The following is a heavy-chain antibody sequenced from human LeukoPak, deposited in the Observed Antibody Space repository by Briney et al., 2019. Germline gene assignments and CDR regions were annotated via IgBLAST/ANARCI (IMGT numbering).Heavy chain of an antibody. V-gene: IGHV4-59*01. CDR3: ARGGLGDRVDF. CDR1: GGSIAGFY. CDR2: IYSSGNT. J-gene: IGHJ4*02. D-gene: IGHD3-10*01. Sequence: SETLCLTCSVSGGSIAGFYWTWIRQPPGKGLDWIGYIYSSGNTNYNPSLKSRITMSVDTSKNQFSLNLSSVTAADTAVYYCARGGLGDRVDFGGQGTLVTASS.